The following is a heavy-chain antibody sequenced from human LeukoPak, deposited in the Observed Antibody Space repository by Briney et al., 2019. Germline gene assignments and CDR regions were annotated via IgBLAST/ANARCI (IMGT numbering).Heavy chain of an antibody. J-gene: IGHJ4*02. CDR3: AKIRSPTSGTYLDY. CDR2: IYYSGST. CDR1: GGSISNYY. D-gene: IGHD1-26*01. V-gene: IGHV4-59*01. Sequence: SETLSLTCAVSGGSISNYYWTWIRQPPGKGLEWIGYIYYSGSTNYNPSLKSRVTISVDTSKNQFSLKLSSVTAADTDMYYCAKIRSPTSGTYLDYLGQGPLVTVSS.